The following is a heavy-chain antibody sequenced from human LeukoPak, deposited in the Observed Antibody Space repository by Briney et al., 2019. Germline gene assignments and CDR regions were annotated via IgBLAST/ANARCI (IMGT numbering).Heavy chain of an antibody. CDR1: GGSISSGGYY. J-gene: IGHJ2*01. D-gene: IGHD4-17*01. CDR2: IYYSGST. V-gene: IGHV4-31*03. Sequence: SETLSLTRTVSGGSISSGGYYWSWIRQHPGKGLECIGYIYYSGSTYYNPSLKSRVTISVDTSKNQFSLKLSSVTAADTAVYYCARGPAGDYSSRYFDLWGRGTLVTVSS. CDR3: ARGPAGDYSSRYFDL.